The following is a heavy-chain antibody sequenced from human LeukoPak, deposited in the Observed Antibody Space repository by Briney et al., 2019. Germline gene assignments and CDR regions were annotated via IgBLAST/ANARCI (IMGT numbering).Heavy chain of an antibody. CDR2: IIPILGIA. CDR1: GGTFSSYA. D-gene: IGHD3-22*01. V-gene: IGHV1-69*04. Sequence: GASVKVSCKASGGTFSSYAISWVRQAPGQGLEWMGRIIPILGIANYAQKFQGRVTITADKSTSTAYMELSSLRSEDTAVYYCARDPPYYYDSSGHRPYYFDYWGQGTLVTVSS. J-gene: IGHJ4*02. CDR3: ARDPPYYYDSSGHRPYYFDY.